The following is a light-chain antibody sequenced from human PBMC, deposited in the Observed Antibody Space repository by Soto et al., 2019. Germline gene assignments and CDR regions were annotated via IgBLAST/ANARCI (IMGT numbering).Light chain of an antibody. CDR2: EVS. CDR3: SSYTSSTAYV. CDR1: SSDVGGYNY. Sequence: QSVLTQPASVSGSPGQSITISCTGTSSDVGGYNYVSWYQLHPGKAPKLIIYEVSNRPSGVSNRFSGSKSGNTASLTISGLQAEDEADYYCSSYTSSTAYVFGTGSQGHRP. V-gene: IGLV2-14*01. J-gene: IGLJ1*01.